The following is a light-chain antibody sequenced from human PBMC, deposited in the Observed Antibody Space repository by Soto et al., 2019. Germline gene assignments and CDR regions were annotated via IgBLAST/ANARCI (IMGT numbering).Light chain of an antibody. CDR1: QSVSSSY. CDR2: GAS. Sequence: EILMTQSPAILSVSPGGRATLSCRASQSVSSSYLAWYQQKPGQAPRLLIYGASSRATGIPDRFSGSGSGTDFTLTISRLEPEDFAVYYCQQYGSSLTWTFGQGTKVDIK. J-gene: IGKJ1*01. V-gene: IGKV3-20*01. CDR3: QQYGSSLTWT.